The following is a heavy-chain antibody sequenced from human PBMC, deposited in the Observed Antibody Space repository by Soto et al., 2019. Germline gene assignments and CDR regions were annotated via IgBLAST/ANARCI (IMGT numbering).Heavy chain of an antibody. CDR3: ASGSQLLWFGESRASYYYGMDV. D-gene: IGHD3-10*01. Sequence: SETLSLTCAVYGGSFSGYYWSWIRQPTGKGLEWIGEINHSGSTNYNPSLKSRVTISVDTSKNQFSLKLSSVTAADTAVYYCASGSQLLWFGESRASYYYGMDVWGQGTTVTVS. V-gene: IGHV4-34*01. CDR1: GGSFSGYY. J-gene: IGHJ6*02. CDR2: INHSGST.